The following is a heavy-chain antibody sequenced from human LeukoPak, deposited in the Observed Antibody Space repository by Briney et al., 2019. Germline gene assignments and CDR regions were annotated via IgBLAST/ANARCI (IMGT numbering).Heavy chain of an antibody. J-gene: IGHJ4*02. CDR1: GITFSNYA. D-gene: IGHD5-24*01. Sequence: GGSLRLSCSASGITFSNYAMHWVRQAPGKGLQYVSAITSNGGSTYYADSVKGRFTIFRDNSKNTLYLQMSSLRAEDTAVYYCVTRGWLQSPFDYWGQGTLVIVSS. CDR3: VTRGWLQSPFDY. CDR2: ITSNGGST. V-gene: IGHV3-64D*06.